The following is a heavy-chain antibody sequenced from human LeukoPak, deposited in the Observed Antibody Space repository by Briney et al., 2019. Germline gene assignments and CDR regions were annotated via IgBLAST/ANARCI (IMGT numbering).Heavy chain of an antibody. J-gene: IGHJ4*02. Sequence: GASVKVSCKASGGTFSSYAISWVRQAPGQGLEWMGGIIPIFGTANYAQKFQGRVTITTDESTSTAYMELSSLRSEDTAVYYCARGGGSTIRFDYWGQGTLVTVSS. V-gene: IGHV1-69*05. D-gene: IGHD2-2*01. CDR3: ARGGGSTIRFDY. CDR1: GGTFSSYA. CDR2: IIPIFGTA.